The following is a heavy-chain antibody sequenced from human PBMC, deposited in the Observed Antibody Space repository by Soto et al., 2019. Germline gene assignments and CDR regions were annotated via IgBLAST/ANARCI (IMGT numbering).Heavy chain of an antibody. CDR1: GFSFRTYE. CDR2: ISSRGETR. Sequence: AGSMRLSSAASGFSFRTYELNWVRPPPGMGLECGSYISSRGETRYYADCLKGRFTIPRDNAENSLYLQMNSLRADDAAVYYCARESIEVTGPYDNWGQGTLVTVSS. J-gene: IGHJ4*02. D-gene: IGHD6-19*01. CDR3: ARESIEVTGPYDN. V-gene: IGHV3-48*03.